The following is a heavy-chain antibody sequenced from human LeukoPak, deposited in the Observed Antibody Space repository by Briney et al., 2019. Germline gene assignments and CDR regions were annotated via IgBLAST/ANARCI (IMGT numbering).Heavy chain of an antibody. V-gene: IGHV4-59*08. CDR2: IYYSGST. CDR3: ARCNWGTHPDY. J-gene: IGHJ4*02. D-gene: IGHD7-27*01. CDR1: GGSISSYY. Sequence: SETLSLTCTGSGGSISSYYWSCIRQPPGKGLEWIGYIYYSGSTNYNPSLKSRVTISVDTSKNQFSLKLSSVTAADTAVYYCARCNWGTHPDYWGQGTLVTASS.